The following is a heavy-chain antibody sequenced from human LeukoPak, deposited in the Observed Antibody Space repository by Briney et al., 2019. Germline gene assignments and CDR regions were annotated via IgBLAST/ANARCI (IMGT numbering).Heavy chain of an antibody. CDR3: ARDAAAGSPVEIDY. CDR2: ISSSGSTI. CDR1: GFTFSDYY. Sequence: GGSLRLSCAASGFTFSDYYMSWIRQAPGKGLEWVSYISSSGSTIYYADSVKGRFTISRDNAKNSLYLQMNSLRAEDTAVYYCARDAAAGSPVEIDYWGQGTLVTVSS. J-gene: IGHJ4*02. V-gene: IGHV3-11*04. D-gene: IGHD6-13*01.